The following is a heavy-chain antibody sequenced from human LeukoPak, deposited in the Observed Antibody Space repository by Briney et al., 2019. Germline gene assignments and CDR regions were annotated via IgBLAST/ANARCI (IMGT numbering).Heavy chain of an antibody. CDR1: GFTFSSYS. J-gene: IGHJ4*02. D-gene: IGHD4/OR15-4a*01. V-gene: IGHV3-48*01. CDR2: ISSSSNTI. CDR3: ARRAGAYSHPYDY. Sequence: GGSLRLSCAASGFTFSSYSMNWVRQAPGKGLEWVSYISSSSNTIYYADSVKGRFTISRDNAKNSLYLQMNSLRAEDTAFYYCARRAGAYSHPYDYWGQGTLVTVSS.